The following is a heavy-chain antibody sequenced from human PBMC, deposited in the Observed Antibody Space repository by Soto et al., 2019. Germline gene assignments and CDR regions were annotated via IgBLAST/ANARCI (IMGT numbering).Heavy chain of an antibody. D-gene: IGHD3-22*01. J-gene: IGHJ4*02. CDR1: GFTFSSYA. V-gene: IGHV3-23*01. CDR3: AKHYYYDSSGYSVLFDY. Sequence: GGSLRLSCAASGFTFSSYAMSWVRQAPGKGLEWVSAISGSGGSTYYADSVKGRFTISRDNSKNTLYLQMNSLRAEDTAVYYCAKHYYYDSSGYSVLFDYWGQGTLVTVSS. CDR2: ISGSGGST.